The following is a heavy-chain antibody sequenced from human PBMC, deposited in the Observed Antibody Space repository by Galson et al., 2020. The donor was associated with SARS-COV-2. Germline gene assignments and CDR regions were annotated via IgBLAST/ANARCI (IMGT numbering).Heavy chain of an antibody. Sequence: GGSLRLSCAASGFTFSSYGMHWVRQAPGKGLEWVAVISYDGSNKYYADSVKGRFTISRDNSKNTLYLQMNSLRAEDTAVYYCAKDLAWIAARPGLPDYWGQGTLVTVSS. CDR2: ISYDGSNK. V-gene: IGHV3-30*18. CDR1: GFTFSSYG. CDR3: AKDLAWIAARPGLPDY. D-gene: IGHD6-6*01. J-gene: IGHJ4*02.